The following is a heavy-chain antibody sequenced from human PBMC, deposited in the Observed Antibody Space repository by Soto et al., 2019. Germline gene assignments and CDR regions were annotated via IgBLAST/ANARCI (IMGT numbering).Heavy chain of an antibody. V-gene: IGHV4-30-2*01. J-gene: IGHJ2*01. CDR1: GGSISSGNFS. CDR3: ARVKVGDLFRFNWFFDL. CDR2: IFHTGST. Sequence: PSETLSHTCTVSGGSISSGNFSWTWIRQPPGKGLEWIAYIFHTGSTFYNSSLKPRVSISVDRSKNQFSLKLKSVTETDTAVYYCARVKVGDLFRFNWFFDLWGRGTLVTVSS. D-gene: IGHD3-3*01.